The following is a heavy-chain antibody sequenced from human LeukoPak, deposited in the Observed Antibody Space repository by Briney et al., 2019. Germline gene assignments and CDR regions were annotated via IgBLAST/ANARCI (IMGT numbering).Heavy chain of an antibody. J-gene: IGHJ4*02. CDR2: MNPNSGNT. CDR1: GYTFTSYD. CDR3: ARDASSGWSFDY. D-gene: IGHD6-19*01. V-gene: IGHV1-8*01. Sequence: ASVKVSCKASGYTFTSYDINWVRQATGQGLEWMGWMNPNSGNTGYAQKFQGRVTMTRNTSISTAYMELSSLRSEDTAVYYCARDASSGWSFDYWGQGTLVTVSS.